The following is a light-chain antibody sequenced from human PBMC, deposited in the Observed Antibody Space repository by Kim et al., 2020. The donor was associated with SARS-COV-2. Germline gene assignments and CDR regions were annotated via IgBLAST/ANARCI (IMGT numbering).Light chain of an antibody. CDR2: AAS. CDR1: QGIASW. J-gene: IGKJ5*01. V-gene: IGKV1-12*01. CDR3: QQSNNFPIT. Sequence: DVQMTQSPSSVSASVGDRVIITCRVSQGIASWLAWYQQKPGKAPRLLVFAASAVQDGVPSRFSGSGFGTHFTLTINSLQPEDFGTYYCQQSNNFPITFGQGTRLEIK.